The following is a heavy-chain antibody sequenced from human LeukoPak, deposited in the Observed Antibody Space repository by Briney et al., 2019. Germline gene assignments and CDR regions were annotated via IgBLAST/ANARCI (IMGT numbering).Heavy chain of an antibody. D-gene: IGHD3-3*01. V-gene: IGHV4-34*01. CDR1: GFTVSSNY. Sequence: GSLRLSCAASGFTVSSNYMSWIRQPPGKGLEWIGEINHSGSTNYNPSLKSRVTISVDTSKNQFSLKLSSVTAADTAVYYCARRGITIFGVAPGRAFDIWGQGTMVTVSS. J-gene: IGHJ3*02. CDR2: INHSGST. CDR3: ARRGITIFGVAPGRAFDI.